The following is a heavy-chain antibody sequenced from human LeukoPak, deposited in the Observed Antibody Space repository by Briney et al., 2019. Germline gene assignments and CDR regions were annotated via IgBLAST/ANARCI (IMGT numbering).Heavy chain of an antibody. D-gene: IGHD2-2*01. CDR2: IYYSGST. CDR1: GGSISSYY. V-gene: IGHV4-4*08. CDR3: AREVVTPAEVNY. Sequence: SETLSLTRTVSGGSISSYYWSWIRQPPGKGLEWIGYIYYSGSTSYNPSLQSRVTISIDTSKNQFSLKLRSVTAADTAVYYCAREVVTPAEVNYWGQGTLVTVSS. J-gene: IGHJ4*02.